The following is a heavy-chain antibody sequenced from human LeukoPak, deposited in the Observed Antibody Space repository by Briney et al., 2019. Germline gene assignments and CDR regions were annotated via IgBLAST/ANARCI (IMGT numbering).Heavy chain of an antibody. J-gene: IGHJ3*02. Sequence: GGSLRLSCAASGFTFSSHWMHWVRQDPGKGLVWVSHIKTDGSSTSYADSVKGRFTISRDNAKNSLYLQMNSLRAEDTAVYHCARGSITTSFDIWGQGTMVTVSS. CDR3: ARGSITTSFDI. CDR1: GFTFSSHW. CDR2: IKTDGSST. V-gene: IGHV3-74*01. D-gene: IGHD3-22*01.